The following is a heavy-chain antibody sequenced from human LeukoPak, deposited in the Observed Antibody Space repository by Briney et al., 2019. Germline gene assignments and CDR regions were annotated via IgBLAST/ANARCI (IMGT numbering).Heavy chain of an antibody. CDR2: ISSSSSYI. Sequence: GGSLRLSYAASGFAFSSYSMNWVRQAPGKGLEWVSSISSSSSYIYYADSVKGRFTISRDNAKNSLYLQMNSLRAEDTAVYYCARAYTMVRGVNHFDYWGQGTLVTVSS. J-gene: IGHJ4*02. D-gene: IGHD3-10*01. CDR3: ARAYTMVRGVNHFDY. CDR1: GFAFSSYS. V-gene: IGHV3-21*01.